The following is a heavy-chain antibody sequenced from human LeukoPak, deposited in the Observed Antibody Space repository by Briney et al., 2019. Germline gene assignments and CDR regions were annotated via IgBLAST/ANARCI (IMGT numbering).Heavy chain of an antibody. J-gene: IGHJ4*02. CDR1: GFTFSSYS. CDR3: AKGNWRYFDY. V-gene: IGHV3-23*01. CDR2: ISGSGGST. Sequence: GGSLRLPCAASGFTFSSYSMKWVRQAPGKGVEWVSAISGSGGSTYYADSVKGRFTISRDNSKNTLYLQMNSLGADDTAVYYCAKGNWRYFDYWGQGTLVTVSS. D-gene: IGHD1-1*01.